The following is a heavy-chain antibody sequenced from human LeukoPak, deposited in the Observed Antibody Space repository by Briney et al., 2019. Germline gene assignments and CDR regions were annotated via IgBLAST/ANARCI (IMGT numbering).Heavy chain of an antibody. CDR1: GGSISSYY. CDR2: IYYSGST. J-gene: IGHJ6*02. V-gene: IGHV4-59*08. D-gene: IGHD2-21*01. Sequence: SETLSLTCTVSGGSISSYYWSWIRQPPGKGLEWIGYIYYSGSTNYNPSLKSRVTISVDTSKNQFSLKLSSVTAADTAVYYCARHRANVNSDYYYGMDVRGQGTTVTVSS. CDR3: ARHRANVNSDYYYGMDV.